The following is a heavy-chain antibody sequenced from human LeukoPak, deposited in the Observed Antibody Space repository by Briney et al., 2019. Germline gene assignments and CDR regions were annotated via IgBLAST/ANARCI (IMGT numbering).Heavy chain of an antibody. CDR2: IWYDGSNK. J-gene: IGHJ4*02. D-gene: IGHD2-21*02. CDR1: GFTFNSYG. V-gene: IGHV3-33*01. CDR3: ARARTARGFDY. Sequence: GGSLRLSCAASGFTFNSYGIHWVRQAPGKGLEWVAFIWYDGSNKYYADSVKGRFTISRDNSKNTLYLQMNSLRAEDTAVYYCARARTARGFDYWGQGTLVTVSS.